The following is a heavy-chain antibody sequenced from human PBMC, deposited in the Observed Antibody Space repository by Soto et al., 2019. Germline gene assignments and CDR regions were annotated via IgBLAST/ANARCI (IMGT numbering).Heavy chain of an antibody. CDR3: ARTSGYDYSYFDY. CDR2: IIPIFGTA. J-gene: IGHJ4*02. CDR1: GGTFSSYA. V-gene: IGHV1-69*13. Sequence: ASVKVSCKASGGTFSSYAISWVRQAPGQGLEWMGGIIPIFGTANYAQKFRGRVTITADESTSTAYMGLSSLRSEDTAVYYCARTSGYDYSYFDYWGQGTLVTVSS. D-gene: IGHD5-12*01.